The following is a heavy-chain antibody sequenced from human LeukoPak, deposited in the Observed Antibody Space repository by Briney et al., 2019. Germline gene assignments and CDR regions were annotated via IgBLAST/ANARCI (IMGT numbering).Heavy chain of an antibody. Sequence: PSETLSLTCAVSGGSISSSNWWSWVRQPPGKGLEWIGEIYHSGSTNYNPSLKSRVTISVDTSKNQFSLKLSSVTAADTAVYYCARDLMGIAYRGAFYYWGQGTLVTVSS. CDR1: GGSISSSNW. CDR2: IYHSGST. D-gene: IGHD6-13*01. CDR3: ARDLMGIAYRGAFYY. V-gene: IGHV4-4*02. J-gene: IGHJ4*02.